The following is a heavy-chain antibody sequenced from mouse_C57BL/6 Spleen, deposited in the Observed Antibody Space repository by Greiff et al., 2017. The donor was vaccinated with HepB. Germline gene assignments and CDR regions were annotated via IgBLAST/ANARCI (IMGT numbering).Heavy chain of an antibody. J-gene: IGHJ4*01. CDR1: GFTFTDYY. Sequence: EVQRVESGGGLVQPGGSLSLSCAASGFTFTDYYMSWVRQPPGKALEWLGFIRNKANGYTTEYSASVKGRFTISRDNSQSILYLQMNALRAEDSATYYCARLGTTVVATRYYAMDYWGQGTSVTVSS. CDR2: IRNKANGYTT. D-gene: IGHD1-1*01. CDR3: ARLGTTVVATRYYAMDY. V-gene: IGHV7-3*01.